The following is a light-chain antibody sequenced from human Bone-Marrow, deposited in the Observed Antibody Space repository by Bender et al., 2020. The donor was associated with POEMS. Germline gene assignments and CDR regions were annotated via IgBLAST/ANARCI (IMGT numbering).Light chain of an antibody. CDR2: EGN. J-gene: IGLJ1*01. CDR3: CSVTRSGAYV. Sequence: QSALTQPPSVSGSPGQSITISCTGTTSDIGSSNYVFWYQQYAGKAPRLMIYEGNERPSGVSNRFSASKSDDTASLTISGLQADDEADYYCCSVTRSGAYVFGTGTTVTV. V-gene: IGLV2-23*01. CDR1: TSDIGSSNY.